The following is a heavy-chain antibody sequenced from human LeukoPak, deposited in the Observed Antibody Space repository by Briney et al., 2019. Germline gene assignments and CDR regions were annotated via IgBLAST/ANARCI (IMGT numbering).Heavy chain of an antibody. CDR3: ARGPQWELLY. Sequence: ASVKVSCKASGGTFSSYAISWVRQAPGQGLEWMGWINPNSGGTNYAQKFQGRVTMTRDTSISTAYMELSRLRSDDTAVYYCARGPQWELLYWGQGTLVTVSS. CDR1: GGTFSSYA. V-gene: IGHV1-2*02. J-gene: IGHJ4*02. D-gene: IGHD1-26*01. CDR2: INPNSGGT.